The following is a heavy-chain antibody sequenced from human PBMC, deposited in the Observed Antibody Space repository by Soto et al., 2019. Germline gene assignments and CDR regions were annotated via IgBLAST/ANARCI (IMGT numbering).Heavy chain of an antibody. D-gene: IGHD4-17*01. Sequence: QVQLVESGGGVVQPGRSLRLSCAASGFTFSSYGMHWVRQAPGKGLEWVAVISYDGSNKYYADSVKGRFTISRDNSKNTLYLQMNSLRAEDTAVYYCAKSDGDYELYWGQGTLVPVSS. CDR1: GFTFSSYG. V-gene: IGHV3-30*18. CDR2: ISYDGSNK. CDR3: AKSDGDYELY. J-gene: IGHJ4*02.